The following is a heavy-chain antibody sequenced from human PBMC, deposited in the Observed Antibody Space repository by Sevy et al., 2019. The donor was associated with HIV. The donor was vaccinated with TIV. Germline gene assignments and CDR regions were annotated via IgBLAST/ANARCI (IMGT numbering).Heavy chain of an antibody. J-gene: IGHJ3*02. CDR3: ARDRDITFGGGDAFDI. CDR2: IIPIFHSG. D-gene: IGHD3-16*01. CDR1: GGTFGAYS. Sequence: ASVKVSCKASGGTFGAYSLSWLRQAPGQGFEWMGGIIPIFHSGNYAQIFQGRVTITADESTSTAYMELSSLRPEDSAVYYCARDRDITFGGGDAFDIWGHGTIVTVSS. V-gene: IGHV1-69*13.